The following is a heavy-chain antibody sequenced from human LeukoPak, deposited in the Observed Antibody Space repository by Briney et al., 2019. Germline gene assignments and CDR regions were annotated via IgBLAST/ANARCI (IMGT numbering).Heavy chain of an antibody. CDR3: AREMSGSNDAFDI. J-gene: IGHJ3*02. CDR1: RFTLSTYD. Sequence: PGGSLRLSCAASRFTLSTYDMHWVRQVTGEALEWVSMIYEAGNTYYTGSVKGRFTISRENAKNSLYLQMHGLTAGDTAVYYCAREMSGSNDAFDIWGPGTMVTVSS. V-gene: IGHV3-13*01. CDR2: IYEAGNT. D-gene: IGHD3-10*01.